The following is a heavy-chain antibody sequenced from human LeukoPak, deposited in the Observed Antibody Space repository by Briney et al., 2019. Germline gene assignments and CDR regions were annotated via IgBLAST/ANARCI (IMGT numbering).Heavy chain of an antibody. CDR2: PSDSGST. J-gene: IGHJ3*02. Sequence: PSETLSLTCTVSGGSISSYYWSWIRQPPGKGLEWIGYPSDSGSTDYNPSLKSRVTISLDTSKNQFSLRLSSVTAADTAVYYCARETRLHSGSYSYDAFDIWGQGTMVPVSS. CDR1: GGSISSYY. V-gene: IGHV4-59*01. D-gene: IGHD1-26*01. CDR3: ARETRLHSGSYSYDAFDI.